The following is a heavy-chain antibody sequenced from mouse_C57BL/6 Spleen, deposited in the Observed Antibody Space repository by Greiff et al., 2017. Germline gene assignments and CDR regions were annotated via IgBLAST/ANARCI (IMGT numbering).Heavy chain of an antibody. V-gene: IGHV1-4*01. CDR1: GYTFTSYT. Sequence: VQLQQSGAELARPGASVKMSCKASGYTFTSYTMHWVKQRPGQGLEWIGYINPSSGYTKYNQKFKDKATLTADKSSSPAYIQLSSLTSEDSAVYYCARGYYFDFWGQGTTLTGSS. CDR3: ARGYYFDF. CDR2: INPSSGYT. J-gene: IGHJ2*01.